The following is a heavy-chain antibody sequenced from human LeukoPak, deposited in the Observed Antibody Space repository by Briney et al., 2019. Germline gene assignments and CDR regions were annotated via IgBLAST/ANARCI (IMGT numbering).Heavy chain of an antibody. V-gene: IGHV1-2*02. CDR1: GYTFTGYY. CDR2: INPNTGGT. D-gene: IGHD6-6*01. CDR3: ASYPRYSSSPPFDY. Sequence: ASVKVSCKASGYTFTGYYTHWVRQAPGQGLEWMGWINPNTGGTNYAQKFQARVTMTRDTTISTAYMELSRLTSDDTAVYYCASYPRYSSSPPFDYWGQGTLVTVSS. J-gene: IGHJ4*02.